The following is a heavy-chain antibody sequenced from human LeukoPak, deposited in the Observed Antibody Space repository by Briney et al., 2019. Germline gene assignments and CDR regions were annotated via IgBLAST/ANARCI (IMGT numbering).Heavy chain of an antibody. Sequence: ASVKVSCKASGYTFTSYDINWVRQATGQGLEWMGWMNPNSGNTGYAQKFQGRVTTTRNTSISTAYMELSSLRSEDTAVYYCARLTPLLVVLEETYYYYGMDVWGQGTTVTVSS. J-gene: IGHJ6*02. CDR1: GYTFTSYD. D-gene: IGHD3-22*01. CDR2: MNPNSGNT. CDR3: ARLTPLLVVLEETYYYYGMDV. V-gene: IGHV1-8*01.